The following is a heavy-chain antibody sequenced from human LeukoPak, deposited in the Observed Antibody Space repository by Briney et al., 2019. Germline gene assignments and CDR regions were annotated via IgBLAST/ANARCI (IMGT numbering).Heavy chain of an antibody. CDR2: INPNSGGT. Sequence: ASVKVSFKASGYTLTGYYMHWVRQAPGQGLEWMGWINPNSGGTNYAQKFQGRVTMTRDTSISTAYMELSRLRSDDTAVYYCAREDSGSNRVAFHIWGEGTMVTVSS. CDR3: AREDSGSNRVAFHI. D-gene: IGHD1-26*01. CDR1: GYTLTGYY. V-gene: IGHV1-2*02. J-gene: IGHJ3*02.